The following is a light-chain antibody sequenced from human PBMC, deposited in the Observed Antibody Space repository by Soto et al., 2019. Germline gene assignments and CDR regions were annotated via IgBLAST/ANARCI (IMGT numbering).Light chain of an antibody. CDR2: GAS. J-gene: IGKJ4*01. Sequence: IVLTQSLATLSVSPGERATLSCSASQSVSSNLAWYQQKPGQAPRLLIYGASTRATGIPARFSGSGFGTEFTLTISSLQSEDFAVYYCQQYNNWPLTFGGGTKVDNK. CDR3: QQYNNWPLT. V-gene: IGKV3-15*01. CDR1: QSVSSN.